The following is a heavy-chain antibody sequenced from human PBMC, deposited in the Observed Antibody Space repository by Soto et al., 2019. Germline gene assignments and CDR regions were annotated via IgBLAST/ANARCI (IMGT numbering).Heavy chain of an antibody. CDR3: PESLEWLTPGSYYLDV. Sequence: QLQLQESGPGLVKPSETVSLTCTVSGGSIISSSYYWGWIRQPPGKGLEWIGSIYYSGSTYYNPSLKSRVTISVDTSKNQFSLKLSSVTAADTAVYYCPESLEWLTPGSYYLDVWGKGTTVTVSS. V-gene: IGHV4-39*01. CDR2: IYYSGST. D-gene: IGHD3-3*01. CDR1: GGSIISSSYY. J-gene: IGHJ6*03.